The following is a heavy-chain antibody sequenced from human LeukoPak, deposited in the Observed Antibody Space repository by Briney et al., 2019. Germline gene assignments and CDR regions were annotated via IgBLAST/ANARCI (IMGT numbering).Heavy chain of an antibody. CDR2: INPSGGST. CDR3: ARGYQLLRDYYYYYGMDV. V-gene: IGHV1-46*01. CDR1: GYTFTSYY. J-gene: IGHJ6*02. Sequence: ASVKVSCKASGYTFTSYYMHWVRQAPGQGLEWMGIINPSGGSTSYAQKFQGRVTMTRDTSISTAYMELSRLRSDDTAVYYCARGYQLLRDYYYYYGMDVWGQGTTVTVSS. D-gene: IGHD2-2*01.